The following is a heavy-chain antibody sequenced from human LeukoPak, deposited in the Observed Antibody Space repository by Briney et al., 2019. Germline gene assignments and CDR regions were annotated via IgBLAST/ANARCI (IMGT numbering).Heavy chain of an antibody. J-gene: IGHJ2*01. CDR1: GYTFTNYG. D-gene: IGHD3-10*01. CDR2: ISAYNGNT. Sequence: ASVKVSCKASGYTFTNYGITWVRQAPGQGLEWMGWISAYNGNTNYAQNFQDRVTMTTDTSTSTAYMELRSLRSDDTAVYYCARGPVEYYYDLWGRGTLVTVSS. CDR3: ARGPVEYYYDL. V-gene: IGHV1-18*01.